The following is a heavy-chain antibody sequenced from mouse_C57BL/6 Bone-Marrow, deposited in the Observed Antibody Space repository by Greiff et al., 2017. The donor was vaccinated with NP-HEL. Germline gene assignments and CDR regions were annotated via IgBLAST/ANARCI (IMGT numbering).Heavy chain of an antibody. CDR3: ARGLGYFDV. J-gene: IGHJ1*03. Sequence: QVHVKQPGAELVKPGASVKLSCKASGYTFTSYWMHWVKQRPGQGLEWIGMIHPNSGSTNYNEKFKSKATLTVDKSSSTAYMQLSSLTSEDSAVYYCARGLGYFDVWGTGTTVTVSS. CDR1: GYTFTSYW. CDR2: IHPNSGST. V-gene: IGHV1-64*01.